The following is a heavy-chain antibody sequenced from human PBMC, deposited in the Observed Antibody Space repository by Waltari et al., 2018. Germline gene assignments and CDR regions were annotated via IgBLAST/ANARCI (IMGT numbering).Heavy chain of an antibody. V-gene: IGHV3-15*01. D-gene: IGHD3-3*01. Sequence: EVQLVESGGNLVKAGGSLRLACEVSGVTFSTIWLSWVRQAPGKGLEWVGRIKSKIDGGTTDYAAPVSGRFRISRDDSKNMFYLEMDSLKTEDTAVYFCAGGPGTYWSGLLDYWGPGTLVTVSS. CDR3: AGGPGTYWSGLLDY. J-gene: IGHJ4*02. CDR1: GVTFSTIW. CDR2: IKSKIDGGTT.